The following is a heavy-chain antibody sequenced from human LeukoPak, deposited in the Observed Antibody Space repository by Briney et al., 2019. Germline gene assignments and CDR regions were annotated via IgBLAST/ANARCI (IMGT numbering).Heavy chain of an antibody. D-gene: IGHD3-22*01. CDR3: ARGYRRVVVVNNWFDP. J-gene: IGHJ5*02. CDR2: INAGNGNT. V-gene: IGHV1-3*01. Sequence: GASVKVSCKASGYTFTSYAMHWVRQAPGQRLEWMGWINAGNGNTKYSQKFQGRVTITRDTSASTAYMELSRLRSDDTAVYYCARGYRRVVVVNNWFDPWGQGTLVTVSS. CDR1: GYTFTSYA.